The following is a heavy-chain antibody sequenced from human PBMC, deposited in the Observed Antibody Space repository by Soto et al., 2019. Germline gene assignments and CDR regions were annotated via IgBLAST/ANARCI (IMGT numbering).Heavy chain of an antibody. CDR1: GGSISSANW. CDR3: ARLSFSYGADV. Sequence: KASETLSLTCAVSGGSISSANWWTWVRQPPGKGLEWIGEIYHGGSTSYNPSLKSRVTLSLDKFKNHFSLNLTSVTAADTAVYYCARLSFSYGADVWGQGTTVTVSS. J-gene: IGHJ6*02. V-gene: IGHV4-4*02. CDR2: IYHGGST.